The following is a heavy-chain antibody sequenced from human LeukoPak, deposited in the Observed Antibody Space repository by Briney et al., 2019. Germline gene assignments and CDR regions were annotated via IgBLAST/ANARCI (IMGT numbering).Heavy chain of an antibody. CDR2: MNPNSGNT. V-gene: IGHV1-8*01. Sequence: ASVKVSCKASGYTFTSYDINWVRQATGQGLEWMGWMNPNSGNTGYAQKFQGRVTMTRSTSISTAYMELRSLRFEDTAVYYCARNGGNGYDYYYYMDVWGKGTTVTVSS. CDR1: GYTFTSYD. J-gene: IGHJ6*03. D-gene: IGHD3-16*01. CDR3: ARNGGNGYDYYYYMDV.